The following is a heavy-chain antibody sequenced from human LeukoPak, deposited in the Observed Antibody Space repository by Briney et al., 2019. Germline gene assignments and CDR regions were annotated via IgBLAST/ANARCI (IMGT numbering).Heavy chain of an antibody. Sequence: PGGSLRLSCAASRFTFSRYWMSWVRQAPGKGLEWVAVIWSDGSYKNYADSVKGRFSISRDNSKNTLYLQMSSRRADDTAVYYCAKGHTDYGTGFDCWGQGTLVIVSS. J-gene: IGHJ4*02. CDR2: IWSDGSYK. D-gene: IGHD4-17*01. V-gene: IGHV3-33*06. CDR3: AKGHTDYGTGFDC. CDR1: RFTFSRYW.